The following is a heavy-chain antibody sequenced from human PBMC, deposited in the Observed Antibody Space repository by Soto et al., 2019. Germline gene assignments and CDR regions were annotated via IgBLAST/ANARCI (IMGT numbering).Heavy chain of an antibody. CDR2: INPDNGNT. D-gene: IGHD2-21*01. CDR1: GYTFNTYY. V-gene: IGHV1-3*01. Sequence: ASVKVSCKSSGYTFNTYYSSWVRQAPGQRLEWMGWINPDNGNTKSSQKFQDRVIITRDTSASTAYMDLSSPRSEDTAVYYCARGIATGQLDPWGQGTLVTVSS. CDR3: ARGIATGQLDP. J-gene: IGHJ5*02.